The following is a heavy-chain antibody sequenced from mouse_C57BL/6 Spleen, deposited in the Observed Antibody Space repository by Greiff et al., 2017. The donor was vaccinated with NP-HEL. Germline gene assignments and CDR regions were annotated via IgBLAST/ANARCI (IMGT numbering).Heavy chain of an antibody. CDR2: IYIGNGYT. CDR3: ARSRIYYYGSSYGYFDV. J-gene: IGHJ1*03. V-gene: IGHV1-58*01. D-gene: IGHD1-1*01. Sequence: EVKLQESGAELVRPGSSVKMSCKTSGYTFTSYGINWVKQRPGQGLEWIGYIYIGNGYTEYNEKFKGKATLTSDTSSSTAYMQLSSLTSEDSAIYFCARSRIYYYGSSYGYFDVWGTGTTVTVSS. CDR1: GYTFTSYG.